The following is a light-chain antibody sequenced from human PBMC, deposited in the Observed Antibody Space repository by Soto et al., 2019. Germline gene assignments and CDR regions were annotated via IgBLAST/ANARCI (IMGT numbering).Light chain of an antibody. CDR3: AAWDDRLTGHVV. CDR1: SFNIGSNS. CDR2: SNN. Sequence: QSVLTQPPSASGTPGQRVTISCSGSSFNIGSNSVNWYQQLPGAAPKLLIYSNNQRPSGVPDRFSGSKSGTSASLAISGLQYEDEADYYCAAWDDRLTGHVVFGGGTKVTVL. V-gene: IGLV1-44*01. J-gene: IGLJ2*01.